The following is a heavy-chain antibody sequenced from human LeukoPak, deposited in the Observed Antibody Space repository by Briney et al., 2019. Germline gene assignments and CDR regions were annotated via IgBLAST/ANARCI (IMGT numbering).Heavy chain of an antibody. J-gene: IGHJ4*02. CDR3: ARVGDPYALGDFDY. Sequence: PGGSLRLSCAASGFTFSSYAMSWVRQAPGKGLEWVSAISGSGGSTYYADSVKGRFTISRDNSKQTLYLEMNSLRSEDTAVYYCARVGDPYALGDFDYWGQGTLVTVSS. D-gene: IGHD1-26*01. V-gene: IGHV3-23*01. CDR2: ISGSGGST. CDR1: GFTFSSYA.